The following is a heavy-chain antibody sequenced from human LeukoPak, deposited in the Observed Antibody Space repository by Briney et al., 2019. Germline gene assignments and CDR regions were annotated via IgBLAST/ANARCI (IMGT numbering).Heavy chain of an antibody. V-gene: IGHV4-39*01. CDR1: GDSLSSSSYC. J-gene: IGHJ3*02. D-gene: IGHD5-12*01. Sequence: SSETLSLTCTVSGDSLSSSSYCWDWIRQPPGKGLEWIGNIYNSANTHYNPSLKTRITMSVDTSKNQFSLKLNSVTAADTGIYYCARHSRSAYTGYENAFDIWGQGTMVTVSS. CDR3: ARHSRSAYTGYENAFDI. CDR2: IYNSANT.